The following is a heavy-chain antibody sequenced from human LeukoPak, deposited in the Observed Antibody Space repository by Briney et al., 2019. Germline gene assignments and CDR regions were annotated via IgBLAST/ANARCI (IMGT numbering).Heavy chain of an antibody. CDR1: GGSISSGGYY. V-gene: IGHV4-31*03. CDR2: ISYSGST. Sequence: SETLSLTCTVSGGSISSGGYYWSWIRQQPGKGLEWIGYISYSGSTFYNPSLQSRVAMSLDTSKSQFSLKLSSVSAADTAVYFCAREDSSDYYSGYFDSWGQGALVTVSS. CDR3: AREDSSDYYSGYFDS. J-gene: IGHJ4*02. D-gene: IGHD3-22*01.